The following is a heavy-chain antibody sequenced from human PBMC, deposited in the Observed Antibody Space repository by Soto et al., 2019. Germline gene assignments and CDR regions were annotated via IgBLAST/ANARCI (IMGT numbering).Heavy chain of an antibody. CDR3: ARPSGSYLYYFDY. D-gene: IGHD1-26*01. V-gene: IGHV4-39*01. Sequence: QLQLQESGPGLVKPSETLSLTCTVSGGSIGSSSYYWGWIRQPPGKGLEWIGSIYYSGGTYYNPSLKSRVTISVDTSKNQFSLKLSSVTAADTAVYYCARPSGSYLYYFDYWGQGTLVTVSS. CDR2: IYYSGGT. CDR1: GGSIGSSSYY. J-gene: IGHJ4*02.